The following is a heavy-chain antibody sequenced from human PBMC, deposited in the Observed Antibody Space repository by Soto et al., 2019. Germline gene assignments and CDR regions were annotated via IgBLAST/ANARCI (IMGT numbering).Heavy chain of an antibody. J-gene: IGHJ4*02. CDR1: GGSISRGTYY. CDR3: ARDSDYCTGGSCYGNFDF. V-gene: IGHV4-31*03. D-gene: IGHD2-15*01. CDR2: ISHSGRT. Sequence: QVQLQESGPGLVKPSQTLSLTCTVSGGSISRGTYYWTWVRPRPGEGLEWLGFISHSGRTYYNPSLQSRAAISVDTSENQGSLRLSSGTAADTAVYFCARDSDYCTGGSCYGNFDFWGQGTLVTVSS.